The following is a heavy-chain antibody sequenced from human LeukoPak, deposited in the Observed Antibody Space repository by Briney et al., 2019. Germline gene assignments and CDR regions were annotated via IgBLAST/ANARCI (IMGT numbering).Heavy chain of an antibody. V-gene: IGHV3-30*18. CDR2: ISYDGSNK. CDR3: AKGRVVVGQVDY. J-gene: IGHJ4*02. Sequence: PGRSLRLSCAASGFTFSSSGMHWVRQAPGKGLEWVAVISYDGSNKYYADSVKGRFTISRDNSKNTLSLQMNSLRAEDTAVYYCAKGRVVVGQVDYWGQGTLVTVSS. CDR1: GFTFSSSG. D-gene: IGHD2-15*01.